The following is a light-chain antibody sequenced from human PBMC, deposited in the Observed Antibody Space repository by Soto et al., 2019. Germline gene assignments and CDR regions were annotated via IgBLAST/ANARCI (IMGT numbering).Light chain of an antibody. V-gene: IGKV3-15*01. CDR1: QSVSGD. CDR3: QQYNNWPIT. CDR2: DAS. Sequence: EIVLTQSPATLSVSPAERATLSCRASQSVSGDLAWYHHKPGQAPRLLIYDASTRALDTPARFAGSGAGTEFTLTISSLQSEDFAVYFCQQYNNWPITFGQGTRLEI. J-gene: IGKJ5*01.